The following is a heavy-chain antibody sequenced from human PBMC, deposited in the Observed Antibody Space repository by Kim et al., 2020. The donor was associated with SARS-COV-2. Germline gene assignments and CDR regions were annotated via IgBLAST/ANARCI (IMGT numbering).Heavy chain of an antibody. J-gene: IGHJ6*02. CDR2: IWYDGSNK. CDR1: GFTFSSYG. Sequence: GGSLRLSCAASGFTFSSYGMHWVRQAPGKGLEWVAVIWYDGSNKYYADSVKGRFTISRDNSKNTLYLQMNSLRAEDTAVYYCAKDQYSNYAYYYYGMDVWGQGTTVTVSS. CDR3: AKDQYSNYAYYYYGMDV. V-gene: IGHV3-33*06. D-gene: IGHD4-4*01.